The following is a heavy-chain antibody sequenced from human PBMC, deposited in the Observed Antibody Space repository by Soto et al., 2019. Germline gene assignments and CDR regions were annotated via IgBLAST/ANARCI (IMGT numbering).Heavy chain of an antibody. CDR3: TTLNYGVDV. CDR2: IKSKTDGGTA. CDR1: GFSFSNAW. J-gene: IGHJ6*02. V-gene: IGHV3-15*01. Sequence: GGSLRLSCAASGFSFSNAWMSWVRQLPGKGLEWVGHIKSKTDGGTADYAAPLKGRFTISRDDSKNTLYLQMNSLKTDDTAMFYCTTLNYGVDVWGQGTTVTVSS.